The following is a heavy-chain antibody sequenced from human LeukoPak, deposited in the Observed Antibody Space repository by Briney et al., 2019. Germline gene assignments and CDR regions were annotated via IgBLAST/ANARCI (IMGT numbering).Heavy chain of an antibody. CDR2: ISWNSGSI. D-gene: IGHD3-22*01. CDR1: GFTFDDYA. CDR3: AKDIHYDSSGFDY. Sequence: GGSLRLSCAVSGFTFDDYAMHWVRQAPGKGLEWVSGISWNSGSIGYADSVKGRFTISRDNAKNSLYLQMNSLRAEDTALYYCAKDIHYDSSGFDYWGQGTLVTVSS. V-gene: IGHV3-9*01. J-gene: IGHJ4*02.